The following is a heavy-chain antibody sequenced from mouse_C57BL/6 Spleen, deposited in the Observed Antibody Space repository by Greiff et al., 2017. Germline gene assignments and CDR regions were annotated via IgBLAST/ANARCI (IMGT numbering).Heavy chain of an antibody. CDR3: AREGGYDYGSSYYFDD. CDR2: ISDGGSYT. D-gene: IGHD1-1*01. CDR1: GFTFSSYA. Sequence: EVMLVESGGGLVKPGGSLKLSCAASGFTFSSYAMSWVRQTPEKRLEWVATISDGGSYTYYPDNVKGRFTISRDNAKNNLYLQMSHLKSEDTAMDYCAREGGYDYGSSYYFDDWGQGTTLTVSS. J-gene: IGHJ2*01. V-gene: IGHV5-4*01.